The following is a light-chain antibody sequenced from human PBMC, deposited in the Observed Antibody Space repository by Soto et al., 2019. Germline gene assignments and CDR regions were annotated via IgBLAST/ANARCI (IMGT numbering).Light chain of an antibody. Sequence: ETVLTKSPATVSLSPEGRATLSCRASQSVSRYLAWYQQKPGQAPRLLIYDASIRATGIPARFSGSGSGTDFSLAISSLEPENFAVYYGQQRSNWLFGPGTKVDI. V-gene: IGKV3-11*01. J-gene: IGKJ3*01. CDR3: QQRSNWL. CDR2: DAS. CDR1: QSVSRY.